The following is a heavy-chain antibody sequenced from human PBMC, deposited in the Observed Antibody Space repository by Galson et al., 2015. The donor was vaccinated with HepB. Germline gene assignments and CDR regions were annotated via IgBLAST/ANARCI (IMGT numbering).Heavy chain of an antibody. CDR2: IIPIFGTA. V-gene: IGHV1-69*13. Sequence: SVKVSCKASGGTFSSYAISWVRQAPGQGLEWMGGIIPIFGTANYAQKFQGRVTITADESTSTAYMELSSLRSEDTAVYYCARSLRTIFGVVIKNYYYYYMDVWGKGTTVTVSS. J-gene: IGHJ6*03. D-gene: IGHD3-3*01. CDR1: GGTFSSYA. CDR3: ARSLRTIFGVVIKNYYYYYMDV.